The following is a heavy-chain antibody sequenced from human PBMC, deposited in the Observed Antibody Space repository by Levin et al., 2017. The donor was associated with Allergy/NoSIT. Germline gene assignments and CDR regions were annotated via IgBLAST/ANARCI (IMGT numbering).Heavy chain of an antibody. V-gene: IGHV3-30-3*01. D-gene: IGHD3-10*01. CDR1: GFTFSSYA. J-gene: IGHJ4*02. CDR2: ISYDGSNK. CDR3: ATPSTLWFGEFYFDY. Sequence: GGSLRLSCAASGFTFSSYAMHWVRQAPGKGLEWVAVISYDGSNKYYADSVKGRFTISRDNSKNTLYLQMNSLRAEDTAVYYCATPSTLWFGEFYFDYWGQGTLVTVSS.